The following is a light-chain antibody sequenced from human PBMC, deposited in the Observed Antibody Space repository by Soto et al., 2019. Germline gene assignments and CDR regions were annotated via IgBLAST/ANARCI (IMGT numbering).Light chain of an antibody. J-gene: IGKJ5*01. CDR1: QTVRDN. CDR3: QQFNNYLIT. Sequence: EVVMTQSPATLSVSPGERATLSCRASQTVRDNLAWYQQKPGQAPRLLIYGASTRATGIPARFSGSGSGTEFTLTISSLQPEDFATYYCQQFNNYLITFGQGTRLEIK. CDR2: GAS. V-gene: IGKV3-15*01.